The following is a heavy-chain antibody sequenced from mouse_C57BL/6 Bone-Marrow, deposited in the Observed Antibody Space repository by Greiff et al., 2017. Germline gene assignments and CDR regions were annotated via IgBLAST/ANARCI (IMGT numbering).Heavy chain of an antibody. V-gene: IGHV1-84*01. CDR3: ARPYHPGDYFDY. Sequence: QQSGQGLEWIGWIYPGSGNTKYNEKFKGKATLTVDTSSSTAYMQLSSLTSEDSAVYFCARPYHPGDYFDYWGQGTTLTVSS. CDR2: IYPGSGNT. J-gene: IGHJ2*01.